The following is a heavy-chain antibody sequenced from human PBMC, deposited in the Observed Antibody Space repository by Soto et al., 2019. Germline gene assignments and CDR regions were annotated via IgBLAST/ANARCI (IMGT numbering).Heavy chain of an antibody. Sequence: QVQLVESGGGVVQPGRSLRLSCAASGFTFSSYGMHWVRQAPGKGLEWVAVISYDGSNKYYADSVKGRFTISRDNSKNTLYLQMSSLSAEDTAVYYCAKEWVYDSSGWSFDYWGQGTLVTASS. J-gene: IGHJ4*02. CDR3: AKEWVYDSSGWSFDY. D-gene: IGHD3-22*01. V-gene: IGHV3-30*18. CDR1: GFTFSSYG. CDR2: ISYDGSNK.